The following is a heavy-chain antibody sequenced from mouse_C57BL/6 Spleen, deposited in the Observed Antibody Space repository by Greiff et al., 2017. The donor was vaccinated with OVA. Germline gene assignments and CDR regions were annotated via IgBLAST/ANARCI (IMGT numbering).Heavy chain of an antibody. V-gene: IGHV1-64*01. D-gene: IGHD2-1*01. Sequence: QVQLQQPGAELVKPGASVKLSCKASGYTFTSYWMHWVKQRPGQGLEWIGMIHPNSGSTNYNEKFKSKATLTVDKSSSTAYMQLSSLTSEDSAVYYCARGENYGNYRFAYWGQGTLVTVSA. J-gene: IGHJ3*01. CDR3: ARGENYGNYRFAY. CDR2: IHPNSGST. CDR1: GYTFTSYW.